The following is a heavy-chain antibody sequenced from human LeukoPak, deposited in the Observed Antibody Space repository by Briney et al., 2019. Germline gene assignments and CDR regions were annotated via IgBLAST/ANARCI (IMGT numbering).Heavy chain of an antibody. CDR3: ARKWSSRDWFDP. D-gene: IGHD2-8*01. J-gene: IGHJ5*02. V-gene: IGHV1-46*01. CDR1: GYIFTTYS. CDR2: INPRGDAT. Sequence: GASVKVSCKASGYIFTTYSIHWVRQAPGQGLEWIGMINPRGDATIYAQKFQGRVTMTSDTSTTTIYMELSSRKYEDTGLYYCARKWSSRDWFDPWGQGTLVTVSS.